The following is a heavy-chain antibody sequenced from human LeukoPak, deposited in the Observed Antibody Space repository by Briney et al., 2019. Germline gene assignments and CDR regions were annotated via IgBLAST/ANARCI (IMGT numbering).Heavy chain of an antibody. V-gene: IGHV4-30-2*01. D-gene: IGHD2-2*01. J-gene: IGHJ5*02. CDR2: IYHSGST. Sequence: YPSETLSLTCAVSGGSISSGGYSWSWIRQPPGKGLEWIGYIYHSGSTYYNPSLKSRVTISVDRSKNQFSLKLSSVTAADTAVYYCARDCSSTSCYGRIGFDPWGQGTLVTVSS. CDR1: GGSISSGGYS. CDR3: ARDCSSTSCYGRIGFDP.